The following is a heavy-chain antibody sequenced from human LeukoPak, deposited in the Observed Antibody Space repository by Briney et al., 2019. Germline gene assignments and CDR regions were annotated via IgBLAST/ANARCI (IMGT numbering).Heavy chain of an antibody. J-gene: IGHJ4*02. Sequence: PGGSLRLSCPASGFTFSNAWMSWVRQAPGKGLEWVGRIKSKTDGGTTDYAAPVKGRFTISRDDSKNTLYLQMNSLKTEDTAVYYCTTDTSYRSYGSGPNWGQGTLVTVSS. V-gene: IGHV3-15*01. CDR3: TTDTSYRSYGSGPN. CDR1: GFTFSNAW. D-gene: IGHD3-10*01. CDR2: IKSKTDGGTT.